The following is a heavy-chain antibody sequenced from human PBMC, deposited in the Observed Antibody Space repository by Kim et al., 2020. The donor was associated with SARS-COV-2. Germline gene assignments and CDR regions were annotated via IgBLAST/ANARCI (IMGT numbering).Heavy chain of an antibody. CDR3: ATATDGYNWAPDP. D-gene: IGHD5-12*01. J-gene: IGHJ5*02. CDR2: IFYSGTT. V-gene: IGHV4-30-4*01. Sequence: SETLSLTCSVSGGSISRGDSYWGWIRQPPGKGLEWIGYIFYSGTTFYNPSLKSRITMSVDTSENQFSLNLYSVTAADTAVYYCATATDGYNWAPDPWGQGTLVTVSS. CDR1: GGSISRGDSY.